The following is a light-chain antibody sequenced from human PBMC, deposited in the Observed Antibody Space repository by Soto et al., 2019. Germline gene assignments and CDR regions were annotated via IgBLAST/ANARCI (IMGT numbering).Light chain of an antibody. Sequence: EIVLTQSPGTLSLSPGERATLSCRASQSFNSIYLAWYQQKPGQAPRLLIYGASSRATGIPDRFSGSGSGTDFTLTISSLQSEDFAIYYCQQYNNWPRTFGQGTKVEIK. CDR3: QQYNNWPRT. CDR2: GAS. J-gene: IGKJ1*01. V-gene: IGKV3-20*01. CDR1: QSFNSIY.